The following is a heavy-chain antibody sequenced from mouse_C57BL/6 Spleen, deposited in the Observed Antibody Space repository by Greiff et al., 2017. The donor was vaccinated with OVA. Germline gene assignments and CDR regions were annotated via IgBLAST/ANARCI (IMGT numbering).Heavy chain of an antibody. CDR3: ARGHDAMDY. J-gene: IGHJ4*01. CDR1: GYTFTSYT. D-gene: IGHD3-1*01. Sequence: QVQLQQSGAELARPGASVKMSCKASGYTFTSYTMHWVKQWPGQGLEWIGYINPSSGYTKYKQKFKDKATLTADKSSSTAYMQLSSLTSEDAAVYYCARGHDAMDYWGQGTSVTVSS. V-gene: IGHV1-4*01. CDR2: INPSSGYT.